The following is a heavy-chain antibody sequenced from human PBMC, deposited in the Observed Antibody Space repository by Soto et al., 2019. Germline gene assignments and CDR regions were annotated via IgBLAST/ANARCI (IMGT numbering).Heavy chain of an antibody. CDR1: GFTFSIYA. J-gene: IGHJ4*01. CDR2: ISGSGGST. CDR3: AKIRLPHPGVSQDSVAL. Sequence: PGGSLRLFFAASGFTFSIYAMSWVRQAPGKGLEWVSAISGSGGSTYYADSVKGRVTISRDNSKNTLYLPMNSRRAEATAVYYCAKIRLPHPGVSQDSVALWGQRTLVTVS. V-gene: IGHV3-23*01. D-gene: IGHD3-10*01.